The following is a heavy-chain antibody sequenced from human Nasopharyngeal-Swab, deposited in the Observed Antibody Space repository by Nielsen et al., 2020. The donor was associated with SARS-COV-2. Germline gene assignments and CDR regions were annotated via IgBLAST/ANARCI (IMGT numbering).Heavy chain of an antibody. D-gene: IGHD1-20*01. CDR3: RGITGTPGALDI. CDR1: GGSVRSDFYY. J-gene: IGHJ3*02. CDR2: IYYSGST. Sequence: GSLRLSCTVSGGSVRSDFYYWSWIRQPPGKGLEWIGYIYYSGSTNYNPSLKSRVTISVDTSKNQFSLKLSSVTAADTAVYYCRGITGTPGALDIWGQGTMVTVSS. V-gene: IGHV4-61*01.